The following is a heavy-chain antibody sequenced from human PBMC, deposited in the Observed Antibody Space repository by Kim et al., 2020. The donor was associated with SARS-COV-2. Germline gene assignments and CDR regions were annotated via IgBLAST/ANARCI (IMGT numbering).Heavy chain of an antibody. V-gene: IGHV3-30*18. D-gene: IGHD3-10*01. CDR2: ISYEGSKK. CDR1: VFNFNNFG. CDR3: AKANVFLWFGKFHDNAFDL. J-gene: IGHJ3*01. Sequence: GGSLRLSCAASVFNFNNFGMHWVRQAPGKGLEWVAVISYEGSKKHYADSVNGRFTISSDSFKNTMSLQMSGLTAEDTAVYYCAKANVFLWFGKFHDNAFDLWGQGTMVTVSS.